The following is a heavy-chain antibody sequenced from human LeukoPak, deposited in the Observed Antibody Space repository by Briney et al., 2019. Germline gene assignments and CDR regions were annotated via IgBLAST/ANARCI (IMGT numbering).Heavy chain of an antibody. J-gene: IGHJ4*02. V-gene: IGHV3-21*04. CDR1: GFTFSSYH. Sequence: PGGSLRLSCAASGFTFSSYHMNWVRRAPGKGLEWVSSISSGSGYIHYADSVKGRFTISRDNAKKSLYLQMNSLRAEDTAVYYCARLTMKNYYFDYWGQGTLVTVSS. CDR2: ISSGSGYI. D-gene: IGHD3-22*01. CDR3: ARLTMKNYYFDY.